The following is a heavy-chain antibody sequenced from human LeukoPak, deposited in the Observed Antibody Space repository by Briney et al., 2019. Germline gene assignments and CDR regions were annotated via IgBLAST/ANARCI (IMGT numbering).Heavy chain of an antibody. CDR3: ARYYRGMDV. CDR2: ISSSSSTM. V-gene: IGHV3-48*01. D-gene: IGHD3-10*01. Sequence: PGGSLRLSCAASGFSFSSYAMIWVRQAPGKGLEWVSYISSSSSTMYYAYSVKGQFTISREIAKNSLYLEMNSLIAEDTAVYYCARYYRGMDVWGQGTTVTVSS. CDR1: GFSFSSYA. J-gene: IGHJ6*02.